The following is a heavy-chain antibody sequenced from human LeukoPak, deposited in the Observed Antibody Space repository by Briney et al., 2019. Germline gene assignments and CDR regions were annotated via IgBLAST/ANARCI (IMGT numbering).Heavy chain of an antibody. CDR3: TGGSGWYSPDY. Sequence: PGGSLRLSCAASEFTFTTYGMHWVRQAPGKGLEWVAFIYYDGSNIYYADYVKGRFTISRDNAKNSLYLQMNSLRDEDTAVYYCTGGSGWYSPDYWGQGTLVTVSS. J-gene: IGHJ4*02. V-gene: IGHV3-30*02. D-gene: IGHD6-19*01. CDR2: IYYDGSNI. CDR1: EFTFTTYG.